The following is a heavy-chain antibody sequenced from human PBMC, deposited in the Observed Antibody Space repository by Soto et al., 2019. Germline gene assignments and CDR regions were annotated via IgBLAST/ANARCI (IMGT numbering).Heavy chain of an antibody. V-gene: IGHV4-4*02. CDR3: ATCQLGEYYYAMDI. J-gene: IGHJ6*02. D-gene: IGHD7-27*01. Sequence: SETLSLTCGVSGDSITTYKWWTWVRQTPGEGLEWIGEIYDSGNTRYNPSLKSRVTISKDTSKNELSLKLNSVTVADTAVYYCATCQLGEYYYAMDIWGQGTTVTVSS. CDR2: IYDSGNT. CDR1: GDSITTYKW.